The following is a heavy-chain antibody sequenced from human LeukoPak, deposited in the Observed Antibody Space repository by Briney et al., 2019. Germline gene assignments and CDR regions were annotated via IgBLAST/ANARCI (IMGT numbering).Heavy chain of an antibody. CDR3: ARVGGAAAGGGASDI. Sequence: GASVKVSCKASGGTFSSYAISWVRQAPGQGLEWMGGIIPIFGTANYAQKFQGRVTITADKSTSTAYMELSSLRSEDTAVYYCARVGGAAAGGGASDIWGQGTMVTVSS. CDR2: IIPIFGTA. J-gene: IGHJ3*02. CDR1: GGTFSSYA. V-gene: IGHV1-69*06. D-gene: IGHD6-13*01.